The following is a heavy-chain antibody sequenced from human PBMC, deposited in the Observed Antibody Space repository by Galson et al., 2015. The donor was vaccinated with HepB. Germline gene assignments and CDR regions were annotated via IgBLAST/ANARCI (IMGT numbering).Heavy chain of an antibody. D-gene: IGHD2-15*01. V-gene: IGHV1-69*13. J-gene: IGHJ4*02. CDR3: ARAGIAEAANPVDY. Sequence: SVKVSCKASGGTFSRYTFSWVRQAPGKGLEWMGGITPLYGTQKHAQKSQGRVTITADESTSRVYMDRSNLRPEDTAVYCCARAGIAEAANPVDYWGQGTLVTVSS. CDR2: ITPLYGTQ. CDR1: GGTFSRYT.